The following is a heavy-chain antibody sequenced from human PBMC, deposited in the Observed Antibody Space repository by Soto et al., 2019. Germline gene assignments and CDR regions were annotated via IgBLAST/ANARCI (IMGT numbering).Heavy chain of an antibody. Sequence: SQTLSLTCAISGDSVSSNSAAWNWIRQSPSRGLEWLGRTYYRSKWYNDYAVSVKSRITINPDTSKNQFSLQLNSVTPEDTAVYYCAIVHWCYGGSCYVMSVSGRGTTVTGSS. CDR3: AIVHWCYGGSCYVMSV. V-gene: IGHV6-1*01. D-gene: IGHD2-15*01. CDR2: TYYRSKWYN. J-gene: IGHJ6*02. CDR1: GDSVSSNSAA.